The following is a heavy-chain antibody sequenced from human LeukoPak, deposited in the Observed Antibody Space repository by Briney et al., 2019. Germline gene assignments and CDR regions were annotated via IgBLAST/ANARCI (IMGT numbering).Heavy chain of an antibody. CDR1: GFTFSSYA. V-gene: IGHV3-23*01. J-gene: IGHJ4*02. Sequence: GGSLRLSCAASGFTFSSYAMSWVRQAPGKGLEWVSTISGSGGSTYYADSVKGRFTISRDNPKNTLYLQMNSLRAEDTAVYYCARAASTGYNFDYWGQGTLVTVSS. D-gene: IGHD1-1*01. CDR2: ISGSGGST. CDR3: ARAASTGYNFDY.